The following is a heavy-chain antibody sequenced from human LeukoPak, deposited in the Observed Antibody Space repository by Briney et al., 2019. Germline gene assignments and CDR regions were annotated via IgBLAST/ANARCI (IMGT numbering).Heavy chain of an antibody. CDR1: GFTFSHYW. CDR2: IKEDGSIE. V-gene: IGHV3-7*01. D-gene: IGHD5-12*01. CDR3: VSQQVAPP. J-gene: IGHJ5*02. Sequence: GGSLRLSCVASGFTFSHYWMSWVRQAPGKGLEWVANIKEDGSIEDYVDSVKGRFTGSRDNAKNSLYLEMNSLRVEDTAVYYCVSQQVAPPWGQGTLVIVSS.